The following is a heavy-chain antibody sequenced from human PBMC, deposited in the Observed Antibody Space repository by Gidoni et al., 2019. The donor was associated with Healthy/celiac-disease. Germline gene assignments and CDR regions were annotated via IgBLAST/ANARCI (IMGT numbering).Heavy chain of an antibody. CDR2: ISYDGSNK. J-gene: IGHJ6*02. V-gene: IGHV3-30*18. CDR3: AKESATYVEVEYGMDV. CDR1: GFTFSSYG. D-gene: IGHD1-1*01. Sequence: QVQLVESGGGVVQPGRSLRLSCAASGFTFSSYGMHWVRQAPGKGLEWVAVISYDGSNKYYADSVKGRFTISRDNSKNTLYLQMNSLRAEDTAVYYCAKESATYVEVEYGMDVWGQGTTVTVSS.